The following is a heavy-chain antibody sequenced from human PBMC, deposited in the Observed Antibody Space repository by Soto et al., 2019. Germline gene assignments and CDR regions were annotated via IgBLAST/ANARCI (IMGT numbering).Heavy chain of an antibody. CDR1: GGSFSGYY. Sequence: QVQLQQWGAGLLKPSETLSLTCAVYGGSFSGYYWSWIRQPPGKGLEWIGEINHSGSTNYNPSLKSRVTISVDTSKNQFSLKLSSVTAADTAVYYCATHGDGSAGHFYYGSGSYYNPSPFDYWGQGTLVTVSS. J-gene: IGHJ4*02. D-gene: IGHD3-10*01. CDR2: INHSGST. CDR3: ATHGDGSAGHFYYGSGSYYNPSPFDY. V-gene: IGHV4-34*01.